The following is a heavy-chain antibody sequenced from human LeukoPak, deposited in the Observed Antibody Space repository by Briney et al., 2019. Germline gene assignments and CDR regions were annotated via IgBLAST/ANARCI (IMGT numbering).Heavy chain of an antibody. D-gene: IGHD3-22*01. Sequence: GGSLRHSCAASGFTFSSYAMSWVRQAPGKGLEWVSAISGSGGSTYYADSVKGRFTISRDNSKNTLYLQMNSLRAEDTAVYYCARGPPKGSSGWYYFDYWGQGTLVTVSS. CDR2: ISGSGGST. J-gene: IGHJ4*02. V-gene: IGHV3-23*01. CDR1: GFTFSSYA. CDR3: ARGPPKGSSGWYYFDY.